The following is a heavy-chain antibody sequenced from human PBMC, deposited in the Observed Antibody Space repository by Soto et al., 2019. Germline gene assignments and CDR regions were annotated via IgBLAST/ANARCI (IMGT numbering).Heavy chain of an antibody. CDR1: GGTFSSYA. V-gene: IGHV1-69*13. J-gene: IGHJ3*02. Sequence: SVKVSCKASGGTFSSYAISWVRQAPGQGLEWMGGIIPIFGTANYAQKFQGRVTITADESTSTAYMELSSLRSEDTAVYYCARPASLRYFDWTPGDAFDIWGQGTMVTVSS. CDR2: IIPIFGTA. CDR3: ARPASLRYFDWTPGDAFDI. D-gene: IGHD3-9*01.